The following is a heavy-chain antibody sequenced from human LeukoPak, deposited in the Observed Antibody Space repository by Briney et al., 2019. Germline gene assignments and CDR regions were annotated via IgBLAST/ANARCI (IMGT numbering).Heavy chain of an antibody. CDR2: IYYSGST. CDR1: GGSISSSSYY. CDR3: ARAGYSSGWYYFDY. J-gene: IGHJ4*02. V-gene: IGHV4-39*01. Sequence: PSETLSLTCTVSGGSISSSSYYWGWIRQPPGKGLEWIGSIYYSGSTYYNPSLRSRVTISVDTSKNQFSLKLSSVTAADTAVYYCARAGYSSGWYYFDYWDQGTLVTVSS. D-gene: IGHD6-19*01.